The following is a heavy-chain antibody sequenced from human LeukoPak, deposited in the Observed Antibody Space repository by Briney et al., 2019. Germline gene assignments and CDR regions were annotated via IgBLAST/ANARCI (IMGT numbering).Heavy chain of an antibody. Sequence: GGSLRLSCAASGFTFSSYAMSWVRQAPGKGLEWVSAISGSGGSTYYADSVKGRFTISRDNSKNTLYLQMNSLRAEDTAVYYCAKPPKGGAARLNWFDPWGQGTLVTVSS. CDR2: ISGSGGST. V-gene: IGHV3-23*01. CDR1: GFTFSSYA. D-gene: IGHD6-6*01. CDR3: AKPPKGGAARLNWFDP. J-gene: IGHJ5*02.